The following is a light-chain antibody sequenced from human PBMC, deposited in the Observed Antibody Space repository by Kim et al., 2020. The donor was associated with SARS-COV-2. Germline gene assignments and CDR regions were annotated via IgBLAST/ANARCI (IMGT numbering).Light chain of an antibody. V-gene: IGLV1-51*01. CDR3: GTWDSSLSAGV. CDR2: DNN. J-gene: IGLJ2*01. CDR1: SSNIGNNY. Sequence: GQKVPISCSGSSSNIGNNYVSWYQQLPGTAPKFLIYDNNKRPSGIPDRFSGSKSGTSATLGITGLQTGDEADYYCGTWDSSLSAGVFGGGTQLTVL.